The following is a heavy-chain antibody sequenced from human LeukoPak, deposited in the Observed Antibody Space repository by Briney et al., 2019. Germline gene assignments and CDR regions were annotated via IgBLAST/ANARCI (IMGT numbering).Heavy chain of an antibody. J-gene: IGHJ4*02. CDR1: GYTFTGYY. D-gene: IGHD6-19*01. CDR2: INPNTGAT. Sequence: ASVKVSCKPSGYTFTGYYLHWVRQAPGQALEWMGWINPNTGATVYAQNFQGRVTVSRDTSITTAYMDLTSLRSDDTAVYYCARDRVGSGWPRPFYFEFWGQGTLVTVSS. CDR3: ARDRVGSGWPRPFYFEF. V-gene: IGHV1-2*02.